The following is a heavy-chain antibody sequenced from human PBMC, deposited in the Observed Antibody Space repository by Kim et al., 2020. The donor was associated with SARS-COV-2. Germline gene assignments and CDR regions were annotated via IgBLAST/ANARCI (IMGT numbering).Heavy chain of an antibody. CDR3: GRWSGYSGFDLDS. V-gene: IGHV3-7*01. CDR1: GFTFSNYW. D-gene: IGHD5-12*01. Sequence: GGSLRLSCEGSGFTFSNYWMGWVRQAPGEGLQWVANINQDGIMKDYVDSVKGRFYLSRNNAENAMYLQMNSLRAEDTAVYYCGRWSGYSGFDLDSWGQGTLVTVSS. CDR2: INQDGIMK. J-gene: IGHJ4*02.